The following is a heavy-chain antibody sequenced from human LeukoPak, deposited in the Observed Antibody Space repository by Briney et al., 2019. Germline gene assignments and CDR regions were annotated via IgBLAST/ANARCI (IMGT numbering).Heavy chain of an antibody. V-gene: IGHV3-7*01. D-gene: IGHD3-22*01. CDR2: IKQDGSEK. J-gene: IGHJ4*02. Sequence: GGSLRLSCAASGFTFSSYAMSWVRQAPGKGLEWVANIKQDGSEKYYVDSVKGRFTISRDNAKNSLYLQMNSLRAEDTAVYYCAREIDLGYYDSSGYSGNFDYWGQGTLVTVSS. CDR3: AREIDLGYYDSSGYSGNFDY. CDR1: GFTFSSYA.